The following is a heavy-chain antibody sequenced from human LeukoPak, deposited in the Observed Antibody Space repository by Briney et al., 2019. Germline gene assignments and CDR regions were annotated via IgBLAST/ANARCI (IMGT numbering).Heavy chain of an antibody. Sequence: SVKVSCKASGGTFSSYAISWVRQAPGQGLEWMGRIIPIFGTANYAQKFQGRVTITTDESASTAYMELSSLRSEDTAVYYCAIYDGGAFDIWGQGTMVTVSS. D-gene: IGHD5/OR15-5a*01. J-gene: IGHJ3*02. CDR1: GGTFSSYA. V-gene: IGHV1-69*05. CDR3: AIYDGGAFDI. CDR2: IIPIFGTA.